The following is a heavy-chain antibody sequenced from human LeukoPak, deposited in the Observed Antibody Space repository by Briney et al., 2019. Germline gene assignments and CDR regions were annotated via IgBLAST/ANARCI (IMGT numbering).Heavy chain of an antibody. CDR3: ARSSLIAAGGYYYYYGMDV. J-gene: IGHJ6*02. Sequence: GGSLRLSCAASGFTVSSNYMSWVRQAPGKGLEWVSVIYSGGSTYYADSVKGRFTISRDNSKNTLYLQMNSLRAEDTAVYYCARSSLIAAGGYYYYYGMDVWGQGTTVIVSS. V-gene: IGHV3-53*01. D-gene: IGHD6-13*01. CDR1: GFTVSSNY. CDR2: IYSGGST.